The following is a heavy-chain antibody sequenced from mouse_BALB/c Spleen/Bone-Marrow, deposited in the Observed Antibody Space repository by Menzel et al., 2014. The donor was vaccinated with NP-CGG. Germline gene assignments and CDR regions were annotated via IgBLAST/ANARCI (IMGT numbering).Heavy chain of an antibody. CDR1: GFTFTDYY. D-gene: IGHD3-3*01. CDR2: IRNKANGYTT. Sequence: EVHLVESGGGLVQPGGSLRLSCATSGFTFTDYYMNWVRQPPGMALEWLGFIRNKANGYTTDYSTSVKGRFTISRDNSQNILCLQMNTLRTEDSATYYCARDVGRLFFDVWGAGTTVTVSS. CDR3: ARDVGRLFFDV. V-gene: IGHV7-3*02. J-gene: IGHJ1*01.